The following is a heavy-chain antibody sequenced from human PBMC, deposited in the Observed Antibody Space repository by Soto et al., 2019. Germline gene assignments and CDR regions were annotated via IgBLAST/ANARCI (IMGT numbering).Heavy chain of an antibody. Sequence: QVHLVQSGAEVKKPGASVKVSCKGSGYAFTTYGITWVRQAPGQGLEWMGWISAHNGNTNYAQKLQGRVTVTRDTSTSTEYMELRSRRSDDTAVYYCARGRYGDYWGQGALVTVSS. J-gene: IGHJ4*02. CDR2: ISAHNGNT. CDR3: ARGRYGDY. D-gene: IGHD1-1*01. V-gene: IGHV1-18*01. CDR1: GYAFTTYG.